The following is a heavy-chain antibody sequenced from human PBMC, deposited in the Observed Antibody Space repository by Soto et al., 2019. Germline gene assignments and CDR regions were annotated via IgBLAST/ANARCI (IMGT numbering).Heavy chain of an antibody. J-gene: IGHJ5*02. CDR2: INGSSSTM. CDR1: GFTFGIYS. Sequence: EVQRVESGGGLVQRGGSLRLSCAASGFTFGIYSMNWVRQAPGKGLEWISYINGSSSTMYYADSVKGRFIISRDNADNSLYLQMNSLRGADTAVYYCARGDRFRCSGDRCFSDGLFLSWGQGTLVTVSS. D-gene: IGHD2-15*01. CDR3: ARGDRFRCSGDRCFSDGLFLS. V-gene: IGHV3-48*01.